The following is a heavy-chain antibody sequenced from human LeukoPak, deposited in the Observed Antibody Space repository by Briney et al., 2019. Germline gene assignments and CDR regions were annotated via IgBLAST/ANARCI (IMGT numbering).Heavy chain of an antibody. CDR3: ARDVTYYYARGWFDP. D-gene: IGHD3-10*01. CDR2: IYTSGST. Sequence: SETLSLTCTVSGGSISSGSYYWSWIRQPAGKGLEWIGRIYTSGSTNYNPSLKSRVTISVDTSKNQFSLKLSSVTAADTAVYYCARDVTYYYARGWFDPWGQGTLVTVSS. V-gene: IGHV4-61*02. J-gene: IGHJ5*02. CDR1: GGSISSGSYY.